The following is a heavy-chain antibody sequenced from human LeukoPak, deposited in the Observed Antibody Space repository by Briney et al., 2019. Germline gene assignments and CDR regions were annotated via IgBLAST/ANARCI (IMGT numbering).Heavy chain of an antibody. CDR3: ARERGAVAFDY. J-gene: IGHJ4*02. CDR1: GGSISSYY. D-gene: IGHD6-19*01. CDR2: IYYSGST. Sequence: KPSETLSLTCTVSGGSISSYYRSWIRQPPGKGLEWIGYIYYSGSTNYNPSLKSRVTISVDTSKNQFSLKLSSVTAADTAVYYCARERGAVAFDYWGQGTLVTVSS. V-gene: IGHV4-59*01.